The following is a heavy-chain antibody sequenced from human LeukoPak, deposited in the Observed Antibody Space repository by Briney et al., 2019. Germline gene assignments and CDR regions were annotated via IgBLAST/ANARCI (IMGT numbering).Heavy chain of an antibody. J-gene: IGHJ4*02. CDR2: ISWNSNSI. D-gene: IGHD3-22*01. CDR1: GFTFDGYA. V-gene: IGHV3-9*03. CDR3: ARGRYYHDTSGYYSLDY. Sequence: GRSLRLSCAASGFTFDGYAMHWVRQAPGKGLEWVSSISWNSNSIDYPDPGKGRFTISSDNAKNSLYLQLNSLRAEDMDLYYCARGRYYHDTSGYYSLDYWGQGTLVTVSS.